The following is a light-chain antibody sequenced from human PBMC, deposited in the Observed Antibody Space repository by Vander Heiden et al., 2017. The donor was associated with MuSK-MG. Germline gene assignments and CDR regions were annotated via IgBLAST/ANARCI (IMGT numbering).Light chain of an antibody. Sequence: DIVMTQSPATLSVSPGEGATLSCTASQSIKSNLAWFQQKAGQAPRLVMYGASTRATGIPGRFSGSQSGTEFTLTISSLQSEDLAVYYCQQYDKWPLAFGQGTKVEI. CDR3: QQYDKWPLA. V-gene: IGKV3-15*01. J-gene: IGKJ1*01. CDR2: GAS. CDR1: QSIKSN.